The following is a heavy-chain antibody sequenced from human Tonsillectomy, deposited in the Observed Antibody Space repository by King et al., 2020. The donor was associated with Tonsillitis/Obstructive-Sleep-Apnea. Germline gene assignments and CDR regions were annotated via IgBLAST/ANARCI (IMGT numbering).Heavy chain of an antibody. CDR3: AREGTVTREFDY. D-gene: IGHD4-11*01. CDR2: INAAKGNK. CDR1: GYTFTDYP. J-gene: IGHJ4*02. Sequence: VQLVQSGAEVKKPGASVKVSCKASGYTFTDYPIHWVRQAPGEGLVWMGWINAAKGNKKYSQKFQGRVTITRDRTASTAYMELSSLRSADTAVYYCAREGTVTREFDYWGQGTLLTVSS. V-gene: IGHV1-3*01.